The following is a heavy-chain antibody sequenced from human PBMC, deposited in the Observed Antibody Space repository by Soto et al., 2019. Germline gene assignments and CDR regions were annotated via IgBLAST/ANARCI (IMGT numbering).Heavy chain of an antibody. Sequence: QVQLVQSGAEEKKPGASVKVSCKASGYTFTSYAMHWVRQAPGQRLEWMGWINAGNGNTKYSQKFTGRVTITTDTSASKAYMELSSLRYEDTAVYYCARGSGVVVTDWGQGTLVTVSS. CDR1: GYTFTSYA. CDR2: INAGNGNT. J-gene: IGHJ4*02. CDR3: ARGSGVVVTD. D-gene: IGHD2-2*01. V-gene: IGHV1-3*05.